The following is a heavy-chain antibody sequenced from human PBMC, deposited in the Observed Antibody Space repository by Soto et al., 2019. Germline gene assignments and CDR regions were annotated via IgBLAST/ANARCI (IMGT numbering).Heavy chain of an antibody. J-gene: IGHJ5*02. V-gene: IGHV2-5*02. CDR3: ARLDPANNRLDP. CDR1: GFSLSTSGVG. Sequence: QITLKESGPTLVKPTQTLTLTCTFSGFSLSTSGVGVGWIRQPPGKALEWLGLSYWDDDKRYSPSLKSRLTIXKXNSKNPVVLTMTNTDPVDPAPYYCARLDPANNRLDPWGQGTLVTVSS. CDR2: SYWDDDK. D-gene: IGHD2-2*03.